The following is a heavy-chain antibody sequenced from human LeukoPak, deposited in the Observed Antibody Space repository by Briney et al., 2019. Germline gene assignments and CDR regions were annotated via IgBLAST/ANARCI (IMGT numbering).Heavy chain of an antibody. V-gene: IGHV3-30-3*01. D-gene: IGHD1-7*01. Sequence: PGGSLRLSCAASGFTFSSYAMHWVRQAPGKGLEWVAVISYDGSNKYYADSVKGRFTISRDNSKNTLYLQMNSLRAEDTAVYYCAREGNWNYIGFDYWGQGTLVTVSS. CDR3: AREGNWNYIGFDY. CDR2: ISYDGSNK. J-gene: IGHJ4*02. CDR1: GFTFSSYA.